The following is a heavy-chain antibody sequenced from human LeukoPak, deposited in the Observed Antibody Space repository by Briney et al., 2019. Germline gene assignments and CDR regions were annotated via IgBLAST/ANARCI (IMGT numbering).Heavy chain of an antibody. Sequence: ASVKVSCKASGHTFTSYYMHWVRQAPGQGLEWMGIINPSGGSTSYAQKFQGRVTMTRDTSTSTVYMELSSLRSEDTAVYYCARDAYYYDSSGYYGFGVDYWGQGTLVTVSS. D-gene: IGHD3-22*01. CDR2: INPSGGST. J-gene: IGHJ4*02. CDR1: GHTFTSYY. CDR3: ARDAYYYDSSGYYGFGVDY. V-gene: IGHV1-46*01.